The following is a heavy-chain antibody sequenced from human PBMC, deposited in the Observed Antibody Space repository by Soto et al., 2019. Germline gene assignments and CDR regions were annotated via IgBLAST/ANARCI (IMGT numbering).Heavy chain of an antibody. CDR2: IKQDGSEK. V-gene: IGHV3-7*01. CDR1: GFTFSSYW. Sequence: EVQLVESGGGLVQPGGSLRLSCAASGFTFSSYWMSWVRQAPGKGLEWVANIKQDGSEKYYVDSVKGRFTISRDNAKNSLYLQMNSLRAEDTAVYYCARDRCYWGGSCRPVENWFDPWGQGTLVTVSS. J-gene: IGHJ5*02. CDR3: ARDRCYWGGSCRPVENWFDP. D-gene: IGHD2-15*01.